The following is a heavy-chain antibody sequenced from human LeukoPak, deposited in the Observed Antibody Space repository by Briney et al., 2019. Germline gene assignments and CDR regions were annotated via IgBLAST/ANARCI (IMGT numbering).Heavy chain of an antibody. CDR1: GGSISSGSYY. J-gene: IGHJ4*02. V-gene: IGHV4-61*02. CDR2: IYTSGST. Sequence: PSQTLSLTCTVSGGSISSGSYYWSWIRQPAGKGLEWIGRIYTSGSTNYNPSLKSRVTISVDTSKNQFSLKLSSVTAADTAVYYCARGRTTGEFDYWGQGTLVTVSS. CDR3: ARGRTTGEFDY. D-gene: IGHD4-11*01.